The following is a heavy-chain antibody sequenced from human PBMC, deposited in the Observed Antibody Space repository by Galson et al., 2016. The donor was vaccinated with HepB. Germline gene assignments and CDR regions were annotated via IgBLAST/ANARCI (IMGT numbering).Heavy chain of an antibody. CDR3: ARDPSYIAAAGRGDY. V-gene: IGHV3-23*01. CDR2: ISGSGDKT. D-gene: IGHD6-13*01. CDR1: GFSVSSYA. J-gene: IGHJ4*02. Sequence: SLRLSCAASGFSVSSYALSWVRQPPGKGLEWVSTISGSGDKTYYIDSVKGRFTISRENSKDTLYLQMPRLTAEDTAVYYCARDPSYIAAAGRGDYWGQGTLVTVSS.